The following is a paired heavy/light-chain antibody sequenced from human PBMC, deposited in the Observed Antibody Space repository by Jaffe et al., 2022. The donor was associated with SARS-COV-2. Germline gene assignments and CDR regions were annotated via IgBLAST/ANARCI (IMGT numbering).Light chain of an antibody. Sequence: EIVLTQSPGTLSLSPGERVTLSCRASQSVSNNYLAWYQQKRGQAPRRLIYNASSRATGIPDRFSGSGSGTDFTLTISRLEPEDFVVYYCQQYGSSPWTFGQGTKVEIK. CDR1: QSVSNNY. CDR2: NAS. CDR3: QQYGSSPWT. V-gene: IGKV3-20*01. J-gene: IGKJ1*01.
Heavy chain of an antibody. CDR3: ARGNYGMDV. CDR2: ITGSGSAI. Sequence: QVQLVESGGGLVKPGGSLRLSCTTSGFTFSDFYMTWIRQAPGKGLEWVSYITGSGSAIDYADSVKGRFTISRDNAKNSLYLQMDRLRAEDTAVYYCARGNYGMDVWGQGATVTVSS. V-gene: IGHV3-11*01. CDR1: GFTFSDFY. J-gene: IGHJ6*02.